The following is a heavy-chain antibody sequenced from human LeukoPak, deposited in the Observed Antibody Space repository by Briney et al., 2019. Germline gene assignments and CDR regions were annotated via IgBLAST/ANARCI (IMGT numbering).Heavy chain of an antibody. CDR1: GDTFSSYA. J-gene: IGHJ5*02. CDR3: ARGGEMATIYNWFDP. Sequence: SVKVSCKASGDTFSSYAISWVRHAPGQGLERMGGIIPIFGTANYAQKFQGRVTTTTDESTSTAYMELSSLRSEDTAVYYCARGGEMATIYNWFDPWGQGTLVTVSS. CDR2: IIPIFGTA. D-gene: IGHD5-24*01. V-gene: IGHV1-69*05.